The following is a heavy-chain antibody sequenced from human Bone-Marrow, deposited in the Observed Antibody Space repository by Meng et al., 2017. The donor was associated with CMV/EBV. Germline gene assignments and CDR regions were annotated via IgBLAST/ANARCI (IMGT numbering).Heavy chain of an antibody. V-gene: IGHV3-69-1*01. CDR2: ISSSSTI. CDR3: AKWGFLVGFES. CDR1: GFTFSDYY. D-gene: IGHD3-3*01. Sequence: GESLKISCAASGFTFSDYYMNWVRQAPGKGLEWVSSISSSSTIYYADSVKGRFTISRDTSQNTLYLQMNSLRAEDSAIYYCAKWGFLVGFESWGQGTLGTVSS. J-gene: IGHJ4*02.